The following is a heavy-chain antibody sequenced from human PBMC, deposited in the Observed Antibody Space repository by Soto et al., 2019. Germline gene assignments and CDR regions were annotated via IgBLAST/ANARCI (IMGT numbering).Heavy chain of an antibody. CDR2: ISGSGGST. J-gene: IGHJ4*02. V-gene: IGHV3-23*01. Sequence: LRLSCAASGFTFGSYAMSWVRQAPGKGLEWVSAISGSGGSTYYADSVKGRFTISRDNAKNSLYLQMNSLRAEDTAVYYCAGGSSSSPTPFDYWGQGTLVTVSS. CDR3: AGGSSSSPTPFDY. D-gene: IGHD6-13*01. CDR1: GFTFGSYA.